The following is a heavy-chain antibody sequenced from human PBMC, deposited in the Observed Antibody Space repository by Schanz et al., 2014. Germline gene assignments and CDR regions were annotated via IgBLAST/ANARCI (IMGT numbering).Heavy chain of an antibody. V-gene: IGHV3-66*01. CDR1: GFTVSSNY. CDR3: ARVHHYDPSGWGYFDY. D-gene: IGHD3-22*01. CDR2: IYSGIGA. Sequence: EGQLAESGGGLVQPGGSLRLSCAVSGFTVSSNYMSWVRQAPGKGLEWVSVIYSGIGAYYADSVKDRFTVSRDNSKNTVYLQMNSLRAGDTAVYYCARVHHYDPSGWGYFDYWGQGALVTVSS. J-gene: IGHJ4*02.